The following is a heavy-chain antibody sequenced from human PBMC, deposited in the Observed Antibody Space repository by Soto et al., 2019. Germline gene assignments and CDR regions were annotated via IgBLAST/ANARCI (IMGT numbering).Heavy chain of an antibody. Sequence: LRLSCAASGFTFSSYGMHWVRQAPGKGLEWVAVIWYDGSNKYYADSVKGRFTISRDNSKNTLYLQMNSLRAEDTAVYYCATYPAGSVGDYWGQGTLVTVSS. CDR2: IWYDGSNK. CDR1: GFTFSSYG. J-gene: IGHJ4*02. D-gene: IGHD2-2*01. CDR3: ATYPAGSVGDY. V-gene: IGHV3-33*01.